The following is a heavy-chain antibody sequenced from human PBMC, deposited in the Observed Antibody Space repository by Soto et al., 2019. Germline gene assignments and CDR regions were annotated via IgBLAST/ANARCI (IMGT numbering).Heavy chain of an antibody. V-gene: IGHV1-18*04. Sequence: QVQLVQSGAEVKKPGASVKVSCKASGYTFTSYGISWVRQAPGQGLEWMGWISAYNGNTHYAQKLQGRVTMTTDTSTSTAYMELRSLRSDDTAVYYCARVAPYSGYAIGPGRGAFDIWGQGTMVTVSS. J-gene: IGHJ3*02. D-gene: IGHD5-12*01. CDR1: GYTFTSYG. CDR3: ARVAPYSGYAIGPGRGAFDI. CDR2: ISAYNGNT.